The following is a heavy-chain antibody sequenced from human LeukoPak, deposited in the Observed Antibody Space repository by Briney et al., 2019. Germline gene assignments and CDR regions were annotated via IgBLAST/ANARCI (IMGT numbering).Heavy chain of an antibody. CDR3: ARLVVRGVITPDY. CDR2: INPNSGGT. CDR1: GYTFTGYY. V-gene: IGHV1-2*02. Sequence: ASVKVSCKASGYTFTGYYMHRVRQAPGQGLEWMGWINPNSGGTNYAQKFQGRVTMTRDTSISTAYMELSRLRSDDTAVYYCARLVVRGVITPDYWGQGTLVTVSS. D-gene: IGHD3-10*01. J-gene: IGHJ4*02.